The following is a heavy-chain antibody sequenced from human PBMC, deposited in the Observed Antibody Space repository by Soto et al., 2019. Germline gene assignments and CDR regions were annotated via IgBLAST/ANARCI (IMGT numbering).Heavy chain of an antibody. V-gene: IGHV4-59*08. J-gene: IGHJ4*02. Sequence: SETLSLTCTVSGGSIGTYYWSWIRQPPGKGPEWIGYIYYRGNTDYNPSLKSRVTISLDTPRNQFSLKLSSVTAADTAVYYCARHPGYYDILTGYTTYYFDYWGQGILVTVSS. CDR2: IYYRGNT. CDR3: ARHPGYYDILTGYTTYYFDY. CDR1: GGSIGTYY. D-gene: IGHD3-9*01.